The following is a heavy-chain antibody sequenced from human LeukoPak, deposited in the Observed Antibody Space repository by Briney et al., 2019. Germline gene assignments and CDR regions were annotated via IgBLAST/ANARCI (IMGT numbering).Heavy chain of an antibody. CDR2: INHSGST. D-gene: IGHD6-13*01. J-gene: IGHJ6*03. V-gene: IGHV4-34*01. CDR1: GGSFSGYY. Sequence: PSETLSLTCAVYGGSFSGYYWSWIRQPPGKGLEWIGEINHSGSTNYNPSLKSRVTISVDTSKNQFTLKLSSVTAADTAVYYCARVRVSSPIYYYYYTDVWGKGTTVTISS. CDR3: ARVRVSSPIYYYYYTDV.